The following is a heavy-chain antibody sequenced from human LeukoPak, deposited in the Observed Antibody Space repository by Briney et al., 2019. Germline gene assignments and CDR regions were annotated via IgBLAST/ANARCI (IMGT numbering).Heavy chain of an antibody. CDR3: ARAVTIATRSTGY. CDR1: GFTFSSYW. J-gene: IGHJ4*02. D-gene: IGHD6-6*01. CDR2: INTDGSTI. Sequence: PGGSLRLSCAASGFTFSSYWMHWVRQAPGKGLVWVSRINTDGSTINYADSVKGRFTISRDNAKNTLYLQMNSLRAEDTAVYYRARAVTIATRSTGYWGQGTLVTVSS. V-gene: IGHV3-74*01.